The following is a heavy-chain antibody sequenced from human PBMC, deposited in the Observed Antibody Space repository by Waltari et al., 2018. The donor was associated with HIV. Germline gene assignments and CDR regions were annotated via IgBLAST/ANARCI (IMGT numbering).Heavy chain of an antibody. CDR1: DGSIARSSYY. Sequence: QLQLQESGPGLVKPSETLSLTCTVSDGSIARSSYYWGWIRQPPGKGLEWIGSIYYSGSTYDNPSLKSRVTISVDTSKNRFSLKLSSVTAADTAVYYCARHVGGYDSSGYFPYYFDYWGQGALVTVSS. CDR3: ARHVGGYDSSGYFPYYFDY. V-gene: IGHV4-39*01. J-gene: IGHJ4*02. CDR2: IYYSGST. D-gene: IGHD3-22*01.